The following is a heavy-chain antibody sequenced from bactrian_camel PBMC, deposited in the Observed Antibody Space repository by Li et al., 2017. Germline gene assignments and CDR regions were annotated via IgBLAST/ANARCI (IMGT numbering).Heavy chain of an antibody. V-gene: IGHV3S40*01. CDR2: IASGSGNT. CDR1: GSYVTYGGFC. J-gene: IGHJ4*01. Sequence: VQLVESGGDSVQAGGSLRLSCEASGSYVTYGGFCMGWYRQAPGKEREGVARIASGSGNTYYADSVKGRFTISQDNAKNTVYLQMNSLKPEDTAMYYCAEGRGSRGEHCYSLNYWGQGTQVTVS. CDR3: AEGRGSRGEHCYSLNY. D-gene: IGHD6*01.